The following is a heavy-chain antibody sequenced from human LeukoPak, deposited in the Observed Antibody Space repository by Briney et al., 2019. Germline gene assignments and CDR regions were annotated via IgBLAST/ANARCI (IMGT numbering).Heavy chain of an antibody. V-gene: IGHV1-8*01. CDR3: ARDPRGARGQRVGAEYFQH. D-gene: IGHD6-6*01. CDR1: GYTFTSYD. J-gene: IGHJ1*01. CDR2: MNPNSGNT. Sequence: ASVKVSCKASGYTFTSYDINWVRQATGQGLEWMGWMNPNSGNTGYAQKFQGRVTMTRNTSISTAYMELSSLRSEDTAVYYCARDPRGARGQRVGAEYFQHWGQGTLVTVSS.